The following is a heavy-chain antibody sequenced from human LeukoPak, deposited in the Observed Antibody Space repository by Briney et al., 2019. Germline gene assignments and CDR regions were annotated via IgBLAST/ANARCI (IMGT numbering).Heavy chain of an antibody. V-gene: IGHV4-34*01. CDR3: ARRNIGRVGSGSYYKAPFDY. J-gene: IGHJ4*02. CDR2: IDHSGST. CDR1: GGSFGAHY. Sequence: SETPSLTCAVYGGSFGAHYWSWIRQPPGKGLEWIGEIDHSGSTNYAPSLKSRVTLSVDTSKNQFSLKLSSVTAADTAVYYCARRNIGRVGSGSYYKAPFDYWGQGTLVTVSS. D-gene: IGHD3-10*01.